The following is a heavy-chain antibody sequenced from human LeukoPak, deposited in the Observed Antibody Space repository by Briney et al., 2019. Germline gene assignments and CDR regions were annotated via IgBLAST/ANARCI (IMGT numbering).Heavy chain of an antibody. V-gene: IGHV1-8*01. Sequence: GASVKVSCKASGYNFTNYDINWVRQAPGQGLEWMGWMNPNSGNTGYAQNFQGRVSMARRTSITTAYMELNSLRSDDTAVYYCARAKACNSNGCWKGWFDPWGQGTLVTVSS. CDR3: ARAKACNSNGCWKGWFDP. CDR1: GYNFTNYD. D-gene: IGHD6-19*01. J-gene: IGHJ5*02. CDR2: MNPNSGNT.